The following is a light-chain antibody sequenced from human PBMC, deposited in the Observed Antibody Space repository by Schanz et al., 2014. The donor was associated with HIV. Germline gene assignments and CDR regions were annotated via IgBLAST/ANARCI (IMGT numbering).Light chain of an antibody. Sequence: QSALTQPASVSGSPGQSITISCTGTSSDVGGYSSVSWYQQHPGKAPKLMIYDVSSRPSGVSNRFSGSKSGNTASLSISGLQAEDEADYYCAAWDDSLNGVIFGGGTKLTVL. J-gene: IGLJ2*01. CDR1: SSDVGGYSS. CDR2: DVS. V-gene: IGLV2-14*03. CDR3: AAWDDSLNGVI.